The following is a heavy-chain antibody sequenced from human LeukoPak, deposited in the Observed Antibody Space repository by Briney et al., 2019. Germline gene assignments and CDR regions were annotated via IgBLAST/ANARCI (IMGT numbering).Heavy chain of an antibody. CDR3: ARSPGEIAVAGTLDH. J-gene: IGHJ5*02. CDR1: GFTFSSYW. D-gene: IGHD6-19*01. V-gene: IGHV3-7*01. CDR2: IKQDGSEK. Sequence: GGSLRLSCAASGFTFSSYWMSWVRQAPGKGLEWVANIKQDGSEKYYADSVKGRFTISRDNSKNTLYLQMNSLRAEDTAVYYCARSPGEIAVAGTLDHWGQGTLVTVSS.